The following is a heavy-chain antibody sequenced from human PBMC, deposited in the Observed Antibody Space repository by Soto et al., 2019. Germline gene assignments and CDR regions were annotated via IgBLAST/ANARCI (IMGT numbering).Heavy chain of an antibody. Sequence: SETLSLTCTVSGGSISSYYWSWIRQPPGKGLEWIGYIFYTGSTNYNPSLEGRVTISVDTSRHQFSLKLTSVTAADTAVYYCARSLAVAGTLNWFDPWGQGT. CDR3: ARSLAVAGTLNWFDP. D-gene: IGHD6-19*01. CDR1: GGSISSYY. J-gene: IGHJ5*02. V-gene: IGHV4-59*01. CDR2: IFYTGST.